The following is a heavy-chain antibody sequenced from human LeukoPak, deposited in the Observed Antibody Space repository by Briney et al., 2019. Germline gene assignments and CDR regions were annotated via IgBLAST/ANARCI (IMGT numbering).Heavy chain of an antibody. CDR2: IHTSGST. Sequence: PSETLSLTCSVSGGSIGSGSYYWSWIRQPAGKGLEWIGRIHTSGSTNFNPSLKTRVTISGDTSKNQFSPKVSSVTAADTAVYYCARGRDGSSYYLDYWGQGTLVTVSS. CDR3: ARGRDGSSYYLDY. D-gene: IGHD3-10*01. CDR1: GGSIGSGSYY. V-gene: IGHV4-61*02. J-gene: IGHJ4*02.